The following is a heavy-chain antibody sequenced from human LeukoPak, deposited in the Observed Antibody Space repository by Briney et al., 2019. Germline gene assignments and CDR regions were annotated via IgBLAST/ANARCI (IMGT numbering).Heavy chain of an antibody. CDR3: ARATVAQDSDY. CDR2: ISSSISYI. D-gene: IGHD2-15*01. J-gene: IGHJ4*02. Sequence: GGSLRLSCAASGFTFSSYSMNWVRQAPGEGLGWVSSISSSISYIYYADSVKGRFTIPRDNAKNSLYLQMNSLRAEDTAVYYCARATVAQDSDYWGQGTLVTVSS. CDR1: GFTFSSYS. V-gene: IGHV3-21*01.